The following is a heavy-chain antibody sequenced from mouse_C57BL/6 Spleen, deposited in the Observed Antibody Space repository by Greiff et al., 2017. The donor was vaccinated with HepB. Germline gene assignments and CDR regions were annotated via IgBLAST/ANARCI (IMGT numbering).Heavy chain of an antibody. CDR1: GYTFTDYY. CDR3: ARLVITTVVAYNFDY. Sequence: VQLQQSGAELVKPGASVKISCKASGYTFTDYYINWVKQRPGQGLEWIGKIGLGSGSTYYDEKFKGKATLTADKSSRTAYMQLGSLTSEDSAVYFCARLVITTVVAYNFDYWDHGTTLTVSS. CDR2: IGLGSGST. J-gene: IGHJ2*01. V-gene: IGHV1-77*01. D-gene: IGHD1-1*01.